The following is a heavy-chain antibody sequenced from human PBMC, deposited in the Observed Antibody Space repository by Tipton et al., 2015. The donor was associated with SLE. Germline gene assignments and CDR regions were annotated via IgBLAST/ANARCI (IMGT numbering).Heavy chain of an antibody. J-gene: IGHJ4*02. CDR2: ISAYNGDT. V-gene: IGHV1-18*01. Sequence: QSGAEVKKPGASVKVSCKASGFTFSSYGFSWVRQAPGQGLEWMGYISAYNGDTKYAQKFQGRLTLTTDASTTTVFMELWDLTSDGAALYYCAKKEHEQELCPYTWWYFDHWGQGTLVTASS. D-gene: IGHD1/OR15-1a*01. CDR3: AKKEHEQELCPYTWWYFDH. CDR1: GFTFSSYG.